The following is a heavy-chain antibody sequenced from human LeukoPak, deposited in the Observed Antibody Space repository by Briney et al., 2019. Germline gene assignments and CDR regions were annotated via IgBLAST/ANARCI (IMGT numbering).Heavy chain of an antibody. J-gene: IGHJ4*02. V-gene: IGHV3-23*01. CDR3: SNGIYSSSY. Sequence: GGSLRLSCAASGFTFSSYAMNWVRLAPGKGLEWVSSISGSSNTDYADSVKGRFTISRDNSKKTLYLQMNSLRAEDTAVYYCSNGIYSSSYWGQGTLVTVSS. D-gene: IGHD6-6*01. CDR1: GFTFSSYA. CDR2: ISGSSNT.